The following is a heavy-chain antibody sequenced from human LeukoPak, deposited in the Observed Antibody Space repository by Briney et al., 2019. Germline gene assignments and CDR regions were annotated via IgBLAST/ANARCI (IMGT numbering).Heavy chain of an antibody. D-gene: IGHD3-22*01. V-gene: IGHV3-30*03. CDR3: ARPYYYDSSGYPKDY. Sequence: SGGSLRLSCAASGFTFSSYGMHWVRQAPGKGLEWVAVISYDGSNKYYADSVKGRFTISRDNSKNTLYLQMNSLRAEDTAVYYCARPYYYDSSGYPKDYWGQGTLVTVSS. CDR1: GFTFSSYG. J-gene: IGHJ4*02. CDR2: ISYDGSNK.